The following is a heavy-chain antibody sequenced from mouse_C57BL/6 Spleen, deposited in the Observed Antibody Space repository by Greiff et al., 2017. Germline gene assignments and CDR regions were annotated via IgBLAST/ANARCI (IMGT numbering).Heavy chain of an antibody. CDR3: ACGDYGSSYGYFDV. CDR2: IYPGDGDT. J-gene: IGHJ1*03. D-gene: IGHD1-1*01. Sequence: QVQLQQSGAELVKPGASVKISCKASGYAFSSYWMNWVKQRPGKGLEWIGQIYPGDGDTNYNGKFKGKATLTADKSSSTAYMQLSSLTSEDSAVYFCACGDYGSSYGYFDVWGTGTMVTVSS. CDR1: GYAFSSYW. V-gene: IGHV1-80*01.